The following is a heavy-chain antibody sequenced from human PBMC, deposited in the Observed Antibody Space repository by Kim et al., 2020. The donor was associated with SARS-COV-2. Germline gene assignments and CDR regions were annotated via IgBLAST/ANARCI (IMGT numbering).Heavy chain of an antibody. CDR1: GYTFSSYY. CDR3: ARSPYGVRIIRCPSYLDY. J-gene: IGHJ4*01. V-gene: IGHV1-8*01. D-gene: IGHD2-8*01. Sequence: ASVNVSCKASGYTFSSYYINWVRQATGQGLEWRGWMNPNIVNTGYAHTFQGRVTMTRNTSISTAYSDLSSLRSEDTAAYFFARSPYGVRIIRCPSYLDYW. CDR2: MNPNIVNT.